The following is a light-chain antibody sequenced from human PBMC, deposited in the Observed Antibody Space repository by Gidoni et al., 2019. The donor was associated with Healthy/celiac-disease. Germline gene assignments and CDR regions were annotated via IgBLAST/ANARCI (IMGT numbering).Light chain of an antibody. CDR1: QSVSSN. J-gene: IGKJ1*01. CDR2: GAS. V-gene: IGKV3D-15*01. Sequence: EMVTPQTPATLSVSPGERATLSCRASQSVSSNLAWYQQKPGQAPRLLIYGASTRATGIPARFSGSGSGTEFTLTISSLQSEDFAVYYCQQYNNWPRTFGQGTKVEIK. CDR3: QQYNNWPRT.